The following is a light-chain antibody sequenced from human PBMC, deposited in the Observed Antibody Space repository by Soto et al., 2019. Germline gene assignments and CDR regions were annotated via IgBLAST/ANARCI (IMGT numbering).Light chain of an antibody. CDR3: QVWDSSSDYPV. V-gene: IGLV3-21*04. CDR1: KNGSKS. Sequence: SYELTQPPSVSVAPGKTARITCGGNKNGSKSVHWYQQKAGQAPVLVIYDDSDRPSGIPERFSGSNSGNTATLPISRVEAGDEADYNCQVWDSSSDYPVFGGGTQLTVL. J-gene: IGLJ2*01. CDR2: DDS.